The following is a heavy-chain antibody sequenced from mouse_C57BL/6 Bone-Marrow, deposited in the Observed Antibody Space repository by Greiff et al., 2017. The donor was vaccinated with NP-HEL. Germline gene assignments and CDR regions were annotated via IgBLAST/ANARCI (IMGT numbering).Heavy chain of an antibody. D-gene: IGHD2-4*01. V-gene: IGHV1-81*01. CDR2: IYPRSGNT. J-gene: IGHJ3*01. CDR3: AREAYDYDGAWFAY. CDR1: GYTFTSYG. Sequence: VKLMESGAELARPGASVKLSCKASGYTFTSYGISWVKQRTGQGLEWIGEIYPRSGNTYYNEKFKGKATLTADTSSSTAYMELRSLTSEDSAVYFCAREAYDYDGAWFAYWGQGTLVTVSA.